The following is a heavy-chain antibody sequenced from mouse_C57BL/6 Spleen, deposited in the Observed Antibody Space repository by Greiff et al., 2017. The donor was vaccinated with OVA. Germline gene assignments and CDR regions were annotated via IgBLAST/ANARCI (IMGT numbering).Heavy chain of an antibody. J-gene: IGHJ1*03. CDR1: GYTFTSYW. CDR3: ARSTTVVALYWYFDV. CDR2: IDPSDSYT. D-gene: IGHD1-1*01. Sequence: QVQLKQPGAELVMPGASVKLSCKASGYTFTSYWMHWVKQRPGQGLEWIGEIDPSDSYTNYNQKFKGKSTLTVDKSSSTAYMQLSSLTSEDSAVYYCARSTTVVALYWYFDVWGTGTTVTVSS. V-gene: IGHV1-69*01.